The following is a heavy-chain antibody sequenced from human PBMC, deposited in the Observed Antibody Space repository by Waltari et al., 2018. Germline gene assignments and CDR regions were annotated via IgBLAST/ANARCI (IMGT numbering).Heavy chain of an antibody. CDR2: IYYRGST. D-gene: IGHD5-12*01. CDR1: GGSISRSSYY. Sequence: QLQLQESGPGLVKPSETLSLTCTVSGGSISRSSYYWGWIRQSPGKGLEWIGSIYYRGSTDYNPTLESRVTISGDTSKNQFSLKLSSVTAADTAVYYCARHWKKSGYRFDPWGQGTLVTVSS. CDR3: ARHWKKSGYRFDP. V-gene: IGHV4-39*01. J-gene: IGHJ5*02.